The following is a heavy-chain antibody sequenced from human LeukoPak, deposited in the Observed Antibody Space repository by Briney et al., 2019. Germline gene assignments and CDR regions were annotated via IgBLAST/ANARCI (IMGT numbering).Heavy chain of an antibody. CDR3: ARGDGERGGAFDI. CDR1: GGSISSSSYY. Sequence: SETLSLTCTVSGGSISSSSYYWGWIRQPPGKGLEWIGSIYYSGSTYYNPSLKSRVTISVDTSKNQFSLKLSSVTAADTAVYYCARGDGERGGAFDIWGQGTMVTVSS. J-gene: IGHJ3*02. CDR2: IYYSGST. D-gene: IGHD3-10*01. V-gene: IGHV4-39*07.